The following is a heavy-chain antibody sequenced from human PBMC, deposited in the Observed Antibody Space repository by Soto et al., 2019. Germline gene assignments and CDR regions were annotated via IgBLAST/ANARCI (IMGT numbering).Heavy chain of an antibody. D-gene: IGHD5-18*01. CDR2: IIPIFGTA. CDR1: GGTFSSYA. V-gene: IGHV1-69*13. J-gene: IGHJ4*02. CDR3: ARGDRYVDTAMVTNY. Sequence: VKVSCKASGGTFSSYAISWVRQAPGQGLEWMGGIIPIFGTANYAQKFQGRVTITADKSTSTAYMELSSLRSEDTAVYYCARGDRYVDTAMVTNYWGQGTLVTVSS.